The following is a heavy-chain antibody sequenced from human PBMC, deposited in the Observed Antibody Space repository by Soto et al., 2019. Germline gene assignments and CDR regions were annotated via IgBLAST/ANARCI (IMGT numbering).Heavy chain of an antibody. D-gene: IGHD1-26*01. Sequence: QVQLVQSGAEVKKPGSSVKVSCKASGGTFSSYAISWVRQAPGQGLEWMGGIIPIFGTANYAQKFQGRVTITADESTSTAYSELSSLRSEDTAVYYCARGITGATKPHPWFDPWGQGTLVTVSS. J-gene: IGHJ5*02. V-gene: IGHV1-69*01. CDR2: IIPIFGTA. CDR3: ARGITGATKPHPWFDP. CDR1: GGTFSSYA.